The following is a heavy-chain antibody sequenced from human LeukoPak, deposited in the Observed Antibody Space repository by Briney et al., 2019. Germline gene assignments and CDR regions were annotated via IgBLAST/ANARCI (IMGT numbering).Heavy chain of an antibody. CDR1: GYTFTGYY. CDR2: ISAYNGNT. CDR3: ARGHDYGDLFDY. J-gene: IGHJ4*02. V-gene: IGHV1-18*04. Sequence: ASVTVSCKASGYTFTGYYMHWVRQAPGQGLEWMGWISAYNGNTNYAQKLQGRVTMTTDTSTSTAYMELRSLRSDDTAVYYCARGHDYGDLFDYWGQGTLVTVSS. D-gene: IGHD4-17*01.